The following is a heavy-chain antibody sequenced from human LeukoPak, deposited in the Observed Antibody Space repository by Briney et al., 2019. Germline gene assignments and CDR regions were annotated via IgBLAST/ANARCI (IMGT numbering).Heavy chain of an antibody. CDR2: INPYNGKT. Sequence: ASVNVSCKASGYSLDRFGISWVRQAPGQGLEWLGWINPYNGKTIFGEKFQGRVIMTTDTSASTVYMELTSLRSDDTAVYFCARDTQQHLKRFDYWGQGTLITVSS. V-gene: IGHV1-18*01. CDR1: GYSLDRFG. CDR3: ARDTQQHLKRFDY. J-gene: IGHJ4*02. D-gene: IGHD6-13*01.